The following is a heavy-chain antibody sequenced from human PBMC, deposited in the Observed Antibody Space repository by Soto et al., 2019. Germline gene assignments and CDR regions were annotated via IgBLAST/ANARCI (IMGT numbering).Heavy chain of an antibody. J-gene: IGHJ4*02. CDR1: GGSISSYY. CDR2: IYYSGST. Sequence: QVQLQESGPGLVKPSETLSLTCTASGGSISSYYWSWIRQPPGKGLEWIGDIYYSGSTTYNPSLKRRGNTPVATSKNQFSRKLGSVTGADTAVYYCALTALGYCCGGSCSDKFKFDYWGEGHLVTVSS. CDR3: ALTALGYCCGGSCSDKFKFDY. V-gene: IGHV4-59*01. D-gene: IGHD2-15*01.